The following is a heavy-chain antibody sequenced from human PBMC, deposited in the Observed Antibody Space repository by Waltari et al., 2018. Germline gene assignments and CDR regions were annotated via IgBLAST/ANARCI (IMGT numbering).Heavy chain of an antibody. J-gene: IGHJ3*02. D-gene: IGHD3-10*01. Sequence: QVQLVQSGAEVKKPGAAVKVSCKASGYPFTSYGISWVRRAPGQGLEWMGGIIPIFGTANYAPKFQGIVTITTDESTSTAYMELSSLRSEDTAVYYCARRYGSGSSYDAFDIWGQGTMVTVSS. CDR3: ARRYGSGSSYDAFDI. CDR2: IIPIFGTA. CDR1: GYPFTSYG. V-gene: IGHV1-69*01.